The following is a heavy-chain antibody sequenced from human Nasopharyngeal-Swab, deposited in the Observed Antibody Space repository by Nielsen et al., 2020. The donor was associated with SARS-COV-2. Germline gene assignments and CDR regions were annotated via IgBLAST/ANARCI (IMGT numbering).Heavy chain of an antibody. CDR3: AKDQRYSGYDSFDY. CDR2: IYSDGSRT. J-gene: IGHJ4*02. CDR1: GFTFSNFA. Sequence: GESLKISCAASGFTFSNFAMSWVRQAPGKGLEWVSVIYSDGSRTYYADSVKGRFTISRDNSKNTLYLQMNSLRAEDTAVYYCAKDQRYSGYDSFDYWGQGTLVTVSS. V-gene: IGHV3-23*03. D-gene: IGHD5-12*01.